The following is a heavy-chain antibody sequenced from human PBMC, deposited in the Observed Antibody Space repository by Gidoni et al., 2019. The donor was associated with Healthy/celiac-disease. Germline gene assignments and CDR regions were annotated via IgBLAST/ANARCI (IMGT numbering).Heavy chain of an antibody. Sequence: QVQLVQSGAEVKKPGSSVKVSCKASGGTFSSYAISWVRQAPGQGLEWMGGIIPIFGTANYAQKFQGRVTITADKSTSTAYMELSSLRSEDTAVYYCASFSDYDSSGYPYYFDYWGQGTLVTVSS. V-gene: IGHV1-69*06. CDR2: IIPIFGTA. J-gene: IGHJ4*02. CDR3: ASFSDYDSSGYPYYFDY. D-gene: IGHD3-22*01. CDR1: GGTFSSYA.